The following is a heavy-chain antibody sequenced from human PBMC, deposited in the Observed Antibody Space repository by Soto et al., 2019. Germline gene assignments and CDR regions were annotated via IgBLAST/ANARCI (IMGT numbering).Heavy chain of an antibody. CDR1: GGPISSGDYY. CDR3: ARVFLEWLPHYFDY. D-gene: IGHD3-3*01. V-gene: IGHV4-30-4*01. J-gene: IGHJ4*02. Sequence: PSETLSLTCTVSGGPISSGDYYWSWIRQPPGKGLEWIGYIYYSGSTYYNPSLKSRVTISVDTSKNQFSLKLRSVTAADTAVFYCARVFLEWLPHYFDYWGQGTLVTVSS. CDR2: IYYSGST.